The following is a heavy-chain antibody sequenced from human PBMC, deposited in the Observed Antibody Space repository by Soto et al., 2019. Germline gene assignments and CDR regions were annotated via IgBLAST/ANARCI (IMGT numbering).Heavy chain of an antibody. CDR1: GGSISSSSYY. Sequence: QLQLQESGPGLVKPSETLSLTCTVSGGSISSSSYYWGWMRQPPGKGLEWIGSIYYSGSTYYNPSLKSRVTISVDTSKNQFSLKLSSVTAADTAVYYCARRRDTAMGTYYYYGMDVWGQGTTVIVSS. CDR2: IYYSGST. V-gene: IGHV4-39*01. CDR3: ARRRDTAMGTYYYYGMDV. D-gene: IGHD5-18*01. J-gene: IGHJ6*02.